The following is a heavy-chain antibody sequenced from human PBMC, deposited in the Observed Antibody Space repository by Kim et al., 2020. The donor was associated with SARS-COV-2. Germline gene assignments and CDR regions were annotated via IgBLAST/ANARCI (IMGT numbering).Heavy chain of an antibody. CDR3: ASTGPYYYDSSGYYYDFDY. CDR1: GYTFTSYG. J-gene: IGHJ4*02. V-gene: IGHV1-18*01. CDR2: ISAYNGNT. D-gene: IGHD3-22*01. Sequence: ASVKVSCKASGYTFTSYGISWVRQAPGQGLEWMGWISAYNGNTNYAPKLQGRVTMTTDTSTSTAYMELRSLRSDDTAVYYCASTGPYYYDSSGYYYDFDYWGQGTLVTVSS.